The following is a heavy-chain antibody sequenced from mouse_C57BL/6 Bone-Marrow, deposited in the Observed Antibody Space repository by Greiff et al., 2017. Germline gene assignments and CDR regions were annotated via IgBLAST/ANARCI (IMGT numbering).Heavy chain of an antibody. Sequence: VHVKQSGAELVRPGASVKLSCTASGYNIKDDYMHWVKQRPEQGLEWIGWIDPENGDTEYASKFQGKATITADTSSNTAYLQLSSLTSEDTAVYYCSPYGSRYDDPWFAYWGQGTLVTVSA. CDR1: GYNIKDDY. J-gene: IGHJ3*01. D-gene: IGHD1-1*01. CDR2: IDPENGDT. V-gene: IGHV14-4*01. CDR3: SPYGSRYDDPWFAY.